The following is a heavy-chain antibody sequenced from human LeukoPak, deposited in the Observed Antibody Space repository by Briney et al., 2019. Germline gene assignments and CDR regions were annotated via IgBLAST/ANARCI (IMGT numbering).Heavy chain of an antibody. J-gene: IGHJ6*02. Sequence: GGSLRLSCAVSGITLNNYGMSWVRQAPGRGLEWVGFIRSKAYGGTTEYAASVKGRFTISRDDSKSIAYLQMNSLKTEDTAVYYCTMSDDCSGGSCYPNYYGMDVWGQGTTVTVSS. CDR3: TMSDDCSGGSCYPNYYGMDV. CDR2: IRSKAYGGTT. CDR1: GITLNNYG. D-gene: IGHD2-15*01. V-gene: IGHV3-49*04.